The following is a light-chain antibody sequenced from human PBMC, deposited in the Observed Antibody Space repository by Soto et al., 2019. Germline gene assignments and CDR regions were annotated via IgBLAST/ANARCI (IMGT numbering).Light chain of an antibody. CDR3: QQYNNWLPYS. CDR1: QSVGSS. Sequence: EIVMTQSPATLSVSRGERATFSCRASQSVGSSLAWYQQKPGQAPRLLIYGASTRATGFPARFSGSGSGTEFTLTISSLQSEDAAVYYCQQYNNWLPYSFGQGTKVDIK. V-gene: IGKV3-15*01. CDR2: GAS. J-gene: IGKJ2*03.